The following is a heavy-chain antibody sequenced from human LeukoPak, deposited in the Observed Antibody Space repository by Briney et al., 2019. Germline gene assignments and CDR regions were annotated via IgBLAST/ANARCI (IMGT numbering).Heavy chain of an antibody. Sequence: GGSLRLSCAASGFTFSSYSMNWVRQAPGKGLEWVSSISSSSSYIYYADSVRGRFTISRDNAKNSLYLQMKSLRAEDTAVYYCARGSSGWHNWFDPWGQGTLVTVSS. CDR1: GFTFSSYS. J-gene: IGHJ5*02. V-gene: IGHV3-21*01. CDR3: ARGSSGWHNWFDP. CDR2: ISSSSSYI. D-gene: IGHD6-19*01.